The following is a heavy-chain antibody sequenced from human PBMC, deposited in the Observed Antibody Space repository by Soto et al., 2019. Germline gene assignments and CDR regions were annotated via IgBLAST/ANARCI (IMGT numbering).Heavy chain of an antibody. D-gene: IGHD5-12*01. CDR3: ARMDTSDYDSL. CDR1: GFTLSDHY. CDR2: TRNKANSYTT. J-gene: IGHJ4*02. Sequence: EVQLVEYGGGLVQPGGSLRLSCAASGFTLSDHYMDWVRQAPGKGLEWVGRTRNKANSYTTEYAASVKGRFTISRDDSKNSLYLQMNSLKTEDTAMYYCARMDTSDYDSLWGQGTLVTVSS. V-gene: IGHV3-72*01.